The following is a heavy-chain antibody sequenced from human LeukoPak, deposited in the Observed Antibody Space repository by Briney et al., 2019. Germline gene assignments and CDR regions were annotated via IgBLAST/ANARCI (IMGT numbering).Heavy chain of an antibody. V-gene: IGHV3-23*01. Sequence: GGSLRLSCAASGFSFSSYAMNWVRQAPGKGLEWVSAISGSGGNTYYADSVKGRFTISRDNSKNTLYLQMNSLRAEDTAVYYCARALYYYDSSGSPRDDAFDIWGQGTMVTVSS. J-gene: IGHJ3*02. CDR2: ISGSGGNT. D-gene: IGHD3-22*01. CDR3: ARALYYYDSSGSPRDDAFDI. CDR1: GFSFSSYA.